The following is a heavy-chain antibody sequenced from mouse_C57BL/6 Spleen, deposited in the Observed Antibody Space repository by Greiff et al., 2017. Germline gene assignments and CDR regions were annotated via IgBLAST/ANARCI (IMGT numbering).Heavy chain of an antibody. CDR1: GFTFSSYA. CDR2: ISDGGSYT. CDR3: ARVGGNYYFDY. V-gene: IGHV5-4*01. Sequence: DVHLVESGGGLVKPGGSLKLSCAASGFTFSSYAMSWVRQTPEKRLEWVATISDGGSYTYYPDNVKGRFTISRDNAKNNLYLQMSHLKSEDTAMYYCARVGGNYYFDYWGQGTTLTVSS. D-gene: IGHD2-1*01. J-gene: IGHJ2*01.